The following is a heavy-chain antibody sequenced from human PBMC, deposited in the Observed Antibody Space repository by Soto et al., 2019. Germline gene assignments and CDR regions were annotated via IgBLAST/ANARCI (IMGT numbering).Heavy chain of an antibody. D-gene: IGHD3-9*01. CDR2: ISGSGGST. Sequence: GGSLRLSCAASGFTFSSYAMSWVRQAPGKGLEWVSAISGSGGSTYYADSVKGRFTISRDNSKNTRYLQMNSLRAEDMAVYYCAKPHVLRYFDWLLYRRRGAFDIWGQGTMVTVSS. CDR1: GFTFSSYA. CDR3: AKPHVLRYFDWLLYRRRGAFDI. V-gene: IGHV3-23*01. J-gene: IGHJ3*02.